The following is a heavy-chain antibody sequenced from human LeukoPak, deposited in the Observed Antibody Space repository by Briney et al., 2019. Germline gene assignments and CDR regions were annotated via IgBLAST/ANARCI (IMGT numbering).Heavy chain of an antibody. Sequence: GASVKVSCKASGYTFTGDFIHWVRQAPGQGLEWMGRINSDSGGTNYARKFQGRVTMTRDTSISTAYMELSSLRSDDTAVFYCARGNIATRRGENWFDPWGQGTLVTVPS. CDR2: INSDSGGT. D-gene: IGHD6-6*01. V-gene: IGHV1-2*06. CDR1: GYTFTGDF. J-gene: IGHJ5*02. CDR3: ARGNIATRRGENWFDP.